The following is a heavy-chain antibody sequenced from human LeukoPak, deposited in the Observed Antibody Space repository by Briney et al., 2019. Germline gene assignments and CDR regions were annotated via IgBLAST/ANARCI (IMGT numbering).Heavy chain of an antibody. CDR3: ARDMSTAVTPISYAFDV. CDR1: ENTFTNYY. V-gene: IGHV1-46*01. Sequence: ASVKVSCKASENTFTNYYMHWVRQAPGQGLEWLGIINPNGGRTAYAQNFQGRVSMTRDTSTTTVYMELSSLRSDDTAVYYCARDMSTAVTPISYAFDVWGQGTMVTV. J-gene: IGHJ3*01. D-gene: IGHD4-23*01. CDR2: INPNGGRT.